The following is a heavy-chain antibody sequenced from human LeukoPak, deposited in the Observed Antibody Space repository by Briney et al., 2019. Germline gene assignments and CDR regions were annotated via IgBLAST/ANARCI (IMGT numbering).Heavy chain of an antibody. V-gene: IGHV4-34*01. CDR2: INHSGST. CDR3: WTTVTAYDY. J-gene: IGHJ4*02. Sequence: SETLSLTCAVYGGSFSGYYWSWIRQPPGKGLEWIGEINHSGSTHYNPSLKSRVTISVDTSKNQFSLKLSSVTAADTAVYYCWTTVTAYDYWGQGTLVTVSS. CDR1: GGSFSGYY. D-gene: IGHD4-17*01.